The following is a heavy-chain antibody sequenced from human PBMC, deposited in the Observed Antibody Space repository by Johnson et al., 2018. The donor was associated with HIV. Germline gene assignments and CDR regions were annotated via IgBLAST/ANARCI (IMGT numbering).Heavy chain of an antibody. V-gene: IGHV3-66*01. D-gene: IGHD6-19*01. CDR1: GFSISSNY. CDR2: IYSGGKT. Sequence: VQLVESGGGLVQPRGSLRLSCEASGFSISSNYLSWVRQAPGKSLEWVSVIYSGGKTYYADSVKGRFTISRDNSKNTLYLQMNSLKAEDTAVYYCVSSGCQRCAFDIWGQGTMVTVSS. J-gene: IGHJ3*02. CDR3: VSSGCQRCAFDI.